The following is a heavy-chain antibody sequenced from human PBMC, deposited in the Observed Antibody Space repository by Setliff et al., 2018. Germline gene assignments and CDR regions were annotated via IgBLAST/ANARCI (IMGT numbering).Heavy chain of an antibody. CDR2: IGAGNVKT. CDR3: ARRWETGDQDAYDI. CDR1: GYTFTTYG. J-gene: IGHJ3*02. Sequence: GASVKVSCKASGYTFTTYGISWVRQAPGQGLEWMGWIGAGNVKTNYAQKFQDRVTMTTDTSTSTGYMELRSLTSDDTAVYYCARRWETGDQDAYDIWGQGTMVTVSS. V-gene: IGHV1-18*04. D-gene: IGHD7-27*01.